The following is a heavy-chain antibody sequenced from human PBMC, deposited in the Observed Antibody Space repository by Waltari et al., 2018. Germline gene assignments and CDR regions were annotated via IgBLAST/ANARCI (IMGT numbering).Heavy chain of an antibody. V-gene: IGHV4-34*01. CDR3: ANTQPDSGTYFPPDY. CDR1: GGSFSGYY. J-gene: IGHJ4*02. D-gene: IGHD1-26*01. CDR2: ITHSGTT. Sequence: QVQLQQWGAGLLKPSETLSLTCAVYGGSFSGYYWSWLRQPPGKGLEWIGEITHSGTTNYNPSLKSRVTISVDRTKNQFSLKLIAVTAADTAVYYCANTQPDSGTYFPPDYWGQGTLVTVSS.